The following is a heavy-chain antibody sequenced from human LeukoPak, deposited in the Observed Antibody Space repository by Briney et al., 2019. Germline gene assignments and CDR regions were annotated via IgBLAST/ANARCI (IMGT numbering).Heavy chain of an antibody. CDR3: TTGSATGTGSGY. CDR1: GFTFVAYV. Sequence: PGGSLRLSCTASGFTFVAYVMSWVRQAPGRGLEWVGFIRSKAYGGKTEYAASVKGRFIISRDDSKTNAYLQMNSLKSEDTAVYYCTTGSATGTGSGYWGQGTLVTVSS. V-gene: IGHV3-49*04. CDR2: IRSKAYGGKT. J-gene: IGHJ4*02. D-gene: IGHD6-13*01.